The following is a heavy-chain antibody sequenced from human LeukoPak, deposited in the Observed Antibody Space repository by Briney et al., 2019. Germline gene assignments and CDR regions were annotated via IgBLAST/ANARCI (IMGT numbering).Heavy chain of an antibody. Sequence: GGSLRLSCAASGFTFSSHGMHWVRQAPGKGLEWVAVIWYDGSNKYYADSVKGRFTISRDNSKNTLYLQMNSLRAEDTAVYYCARVFNYDAKTLDAFDIWGQRTMVTVSS. CDR3: ARVFNYDAKTLDAFDI. D-gene: IGHD4-23*01. V-gene: IGHV3-33*01. CDR1: GFTFSSHG. CDR2: IWYDGSNK. J-gene: IGHJ3*02.